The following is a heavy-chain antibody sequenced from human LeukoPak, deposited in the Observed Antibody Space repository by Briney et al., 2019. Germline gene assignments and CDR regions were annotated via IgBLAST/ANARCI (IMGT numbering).Heavy chain of an antibody. CDR1: GGSFSGDY. CDR2: INHSGST. CDR3: ARGRLLWADGTDV. D-gene: IGHD3-10*01. Sequence: SETLSLTCVVYGGSFSGDYWSWIRQPPGKGLEWIGEINHSGSTNYNPSLKSRVTISVDTSKNQFSLKLSSVTAADTAVFYCARGRLLWADGTDVWGQGTTVTVSS. J-gene: IGHJ6*02. V-gene: IGHV4-34*01.